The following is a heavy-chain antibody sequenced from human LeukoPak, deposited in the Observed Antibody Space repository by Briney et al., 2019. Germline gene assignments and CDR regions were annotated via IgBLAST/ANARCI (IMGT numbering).Heavy chain of an antibody. Sequence: SETLSLTCAVSVYSISSGHYWGWIRQPPRKGLEWIGSIHHSGRTYHNSSLKSRVTISVDTSKNQFSLRLSSVTAADTAVYYCTRHTYFYDSPGAYYFDYWGQGTLVTVSS. CDR2: IHHSGRT. D-gene: IGHD3-22*01. V-gene: IGHV4-38-2*01. CDR1: VYSISSGHY. CDR3: TRHTYFYDSPGAYYFDY. J-gene: IGHJ4*02.